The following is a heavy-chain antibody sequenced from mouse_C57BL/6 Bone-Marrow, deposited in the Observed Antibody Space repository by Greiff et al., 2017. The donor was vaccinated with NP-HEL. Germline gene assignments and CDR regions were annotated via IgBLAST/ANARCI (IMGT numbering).Heavy chain of an antibody. CDR1: GFNIKDYY. Sequence: VQLKESGAELVKPGASVKLSCTASGFNIKDYYMHWVKQRTEQGLEWIGRIDPEDGETKYAPKFQGKATITADTSSNTAYLQLSSLTSEDTAVYYCAGRAQATYYYAMDYWGQGTSVTVSS. J-gene: IGHJ4*01. CDR3: AGRAQATYYYAMDY. V-gene: IGHV14-2*01. CDR2: IDPEDGET. D-gene: IGHD3-2*02.